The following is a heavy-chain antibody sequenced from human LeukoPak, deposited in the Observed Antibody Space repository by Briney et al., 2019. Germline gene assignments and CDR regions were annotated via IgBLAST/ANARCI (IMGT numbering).Heavy chain of an antibody. CDR2: ISSSSSTI. CDR3: ARGLYGMDV. V-gene: IGHV3-48*02. Sequence: HPGGSLRLSCAASGFTFSNYWMHWVRQAPGKGLEWVSYISSSSSTIYYADSVKGRFTISRDNAKNSLYLQMNSLRDGDTAVYYCARGLYGMDVWGQGTTVTVSS. CDR1: GFTFSNYW. J-gene: IGHJ6*02.